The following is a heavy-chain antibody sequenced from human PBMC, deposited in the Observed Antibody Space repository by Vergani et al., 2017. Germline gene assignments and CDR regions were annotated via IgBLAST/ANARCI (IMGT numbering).Heavy chain of an antibody. Sequence: QVTLKESGPVLVKPTETLTLPCTVSGFSLSNARMGVSWIRQPPGKALEWLAHIFSNDEKSYSTSLKSRHTISKDTSKSQVVLTMTNMDPVDTATYYWARIRRYCSSTSCQSGWFDPWGQGTLVTVSS. V-gene: IGHV2-26*01. CDR2: IFSNDEK. CDR3: ARIRRYCSSTSCQSGWFDP. D-gene: IGHD2-2*01. J-gene: IGHJ5*02. CDR1: GFSLSNARMG.